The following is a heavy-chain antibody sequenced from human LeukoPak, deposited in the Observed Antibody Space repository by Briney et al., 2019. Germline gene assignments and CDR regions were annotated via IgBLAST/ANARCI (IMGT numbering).Heavy chain of an antibody. CDR2: INHSGST. Sequence: SETLSLTCAVYGGSFSGYYWSWIRQPPGKGLEWIGEINHSGSTNYNPSLKSRVTISVDTSKNQFSLKLSSVTAADTAVYYCAGIEQAFTWSDPWGQGTLVTVS. V-gene: IGHV4-34*01. CDR3: AGIEQAFTWSDP. D-gene: IGHD1-26*01. CDR1: GGSFSGYY. J-gene: IGHJ5*02.